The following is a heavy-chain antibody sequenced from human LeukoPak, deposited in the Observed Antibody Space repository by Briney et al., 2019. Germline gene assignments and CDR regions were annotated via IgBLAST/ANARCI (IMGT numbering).Heavy chain of an antibody. Sequence: SETLSLTCTVSGGSISSYCWSWIRQPPGKGLEWIGYIYYSGSTNYNPSLKSRVTISVDTSKNQFSLKLSSVTAADTAVYYCARARTLEYNWFDPWGQGTLVTVSS. V-gene: IGHV4-59*01. D-gene: IGHD1-1*01. CDR2: IYYSGST. CDR3: ARARTLEYNWFDP. J-gene: IGHJ5*02. CDR1: GGSISSYC.